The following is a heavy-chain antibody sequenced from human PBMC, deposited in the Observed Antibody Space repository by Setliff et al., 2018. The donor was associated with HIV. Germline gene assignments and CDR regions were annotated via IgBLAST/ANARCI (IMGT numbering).Heavy chain of an antibody. V-gene: IGHV3-20*04. J-gene: IGHJ3*02. CDR2: INWSGHST. D-gene: IGHD1-26*01. Sequence: GGSLRLSCAASGFTFSSYGMSWVRQAPGKGLDWVSGINWSGHSTGYVDSVTGRFTISRDNAKNSLYLQMNSLRAEDTGVYYCTTLVGANPWHDAFDIWGHGTMVTVSS. CDR3: TTLVGANPWHDAFDI. CDR1: GFTFSSYG.